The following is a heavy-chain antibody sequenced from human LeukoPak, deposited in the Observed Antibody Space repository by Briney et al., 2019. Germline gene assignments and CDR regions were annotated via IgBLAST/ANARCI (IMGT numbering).Heavy chain of an antibody. J-gene: IGHJ6*03. D-gene: IGHD3-3*01. CDR2: ISSRGTTI. Sequence: KSGGSLRLSCAASGFSFSDYYVSWIRQAPGKGLECVSYISSRGTTIYYADSVKGRFTISRDNAKNSLYLQMNSLRAEDTAVYYCARGRDDFWSGLYHMDVWGKGTTVTVSS. CDR3: ARGRDDFWSGLYHMDV. V-gene: IGHV3-11*04. CDR1: GFSFSDYY.